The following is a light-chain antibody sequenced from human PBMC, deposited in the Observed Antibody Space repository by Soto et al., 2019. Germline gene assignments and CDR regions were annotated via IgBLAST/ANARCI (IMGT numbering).Light chain of an antibody. CDR1: QSISSY. CDR3: QQSYSTPRT. J-gene: IGKJ2*01. CDR2: AAS. V-gene: IGKV1-39*01. Sequence: DIQMTQSPSSLSASVGDRVTITCRASQSISSYLNWYQQKPGKASKLLIYAASSLQSGVPSRFSGSGSGTDFNLTISSLQPEDFATYYCQQSYSTPRTFGQGTKLEIK.